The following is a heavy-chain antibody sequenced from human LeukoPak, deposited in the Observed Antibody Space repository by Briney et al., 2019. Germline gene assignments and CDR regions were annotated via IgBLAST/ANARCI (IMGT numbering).Heavy chain of an antibody. Sequence: SALLSITSAVAGASISSSSYCFRRLRQPPGEGLGYIGYIYYSGNTYYNPSLKSRVTISVDTSKNQFSLKLSSVTAADTAVYYCARGLSSSWYTTFDYWGQGTLVTVSS. J-gene: IGHJ4*02. CDR2: IYYSGNT. CDR1: GASISSSSYC. D-gene: IGHD6-13*01. V-gene: IGHV4-39*07. CDR3: ARGLSSSWYTTFDY.